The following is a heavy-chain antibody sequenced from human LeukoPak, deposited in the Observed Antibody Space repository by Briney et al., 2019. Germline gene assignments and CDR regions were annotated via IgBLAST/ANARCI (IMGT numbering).Heavy chain of an antibody. CDR2: IGSSVSTR. CDR1: GFTFSSYS. CDR3: AREGSDFWSGYFNGYFDY. J-gene: IGHJ4*02. Sequence: GGSLRLSCAVSGFTFSSYSMNWVRRAPGKGLEWVSYIGSSVSTRYYADSVKGRFTISRDNGKHSLYLQMNSLRAEDTAVYYCAREGSDFWSGYFNGYFDYWGQGTLVTVSS. D-gene: IGHD3-3*01. V-gene: IGHV3-48*01.